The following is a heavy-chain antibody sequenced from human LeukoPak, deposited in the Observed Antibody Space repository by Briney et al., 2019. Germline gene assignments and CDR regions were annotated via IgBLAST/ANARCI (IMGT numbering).Heavy chain of an antibody. Sequence: GGSLRLSCAASGFTFSNAWMSWVRQAPGKGLEWVSYISSSSSTIYYADSVKGRFTISRDNAKNSLYLQMNSLRAEDTAVYYCARGGDYDSTPGAYYYYYMDVWGKGTTVTVSS. CDR1: GFTFSNAW. CDR2: ISSSSSTI. V-gene: IGHV3-48*01. CDR3: ARGGDYDSTPGAYYYYYMDV. J-gene: IGHJ6*03. D-gene: IGHD3-16*01.